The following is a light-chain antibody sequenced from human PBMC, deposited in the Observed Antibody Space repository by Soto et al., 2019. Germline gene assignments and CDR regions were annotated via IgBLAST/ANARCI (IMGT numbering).Light chain of an antibody. V-gene: IGKV3-20*01. CDR3: QQYVTTPRT. J-gene: IGKJ1*01. CDR2: GTS. CDR1: QTVAYTS. Sequence: EIVLTQSPGILSLSPGARATLSCRASQTVAYTSLAWYQQRPGQAPRLLIYGTSTRATGTPDRFICSGSGTAFTLTISRLEPEDFAVYYCQQYVTTPRTFGQGTKVE.